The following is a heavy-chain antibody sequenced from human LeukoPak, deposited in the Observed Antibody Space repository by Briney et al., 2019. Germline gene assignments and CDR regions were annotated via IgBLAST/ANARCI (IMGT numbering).Heavy chain of an antibody. V-gene: IGHV4-30-2*01. Sequence: YHSGSTYYNPSLKSRVTISVDRSKNQFSLKLSSVTAADTAVYYCAREAVTRAEYYHYYMDVWGKGTTVTVSS. CDR2: YHSGST. J-gene: IGHJ6*03. CDR3: AREAVTRAEYYHYYMDV. D-gene: IGHD4-11*01.